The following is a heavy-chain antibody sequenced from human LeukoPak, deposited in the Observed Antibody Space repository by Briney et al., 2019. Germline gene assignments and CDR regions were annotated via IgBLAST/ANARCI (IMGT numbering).Heavy chain of an antibody. CDR3: APVMYYYDSSGYESGNWFDP. CDR2: IIPIFGTA. D-gene: IGHD3-22*01. J-gene: IGHJ5*02. CDR1: GGTFSSYA. V-gene: IGHV1-69*01. Sequence: GSSVKVSCKASGGTFSSYAISWVRQAPGQGLEWMGGIIPIFGTANYAQKFQGRVAITADESTSTAHMELSSLRSEDTAVYYCAPVMYYYDSSGYESGNWFDPWGQGTLVTVSS.